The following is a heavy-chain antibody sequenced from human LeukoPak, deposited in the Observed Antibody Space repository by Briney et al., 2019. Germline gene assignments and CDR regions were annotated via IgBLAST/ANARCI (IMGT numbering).Heavy chain of an antibody. CDR1: GFTLSSYS. V-gene: IGHV3-21*01. CDR2: ISSSSSHI. Sequence: GGSLRLSCAASGFTLSSYSMNRVRQAPGKGLEWVSSISSSSSHIYYAGSVRGRFTISRDKAKNSLYLQMNNLRAEDTAVYYCARGLTGTTADYWGQGTLVTVSS. CDR3: ARGLTGTTADY. D-gene: IGHD1-7*01. J-gene: IGHJ4*02.